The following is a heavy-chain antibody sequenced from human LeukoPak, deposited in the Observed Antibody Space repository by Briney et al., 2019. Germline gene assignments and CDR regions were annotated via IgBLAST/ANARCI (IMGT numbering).Heavy chain of an antibody. V-gene: IGHV3-74*03. Sequence: QPGGSLRLSCAASGFTFRRYWMHWVRQAPGKGLMWVSRISPDGSTTLYADSVKGRFTISRDNAKNTLYLQMNSLRVEDTAAYYCAKEVGATILARGDVWGQGTMVTVSP. J-gene: IGHJ3*01. CDR3: AKEVGATILARGDV. D-gene: IGHD1-26*01. CDR1: GFTFRRYW. CDR2: ISPDGSTT.